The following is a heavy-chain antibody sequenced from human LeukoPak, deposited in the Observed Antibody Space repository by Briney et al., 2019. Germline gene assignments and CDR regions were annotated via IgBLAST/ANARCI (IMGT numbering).Heavy chain of an antibody. V-gene: IGHV5-51*01. Sequence: GESLKISCKGSGYSFTSYWIGWVRQMPGKGLEWMGIIYPGDSDTRYSPSFQGQVTISADKSISTAYLQWSGLKASDTAMYYCARQRPRGYSYGYFKYWGQGTLVTVSS. CDR3: ARQRPRGYSYGYFKY. CDR1: GYSFTSYW. CDR2: IYPGDSDT. D-gene: IGHD5-18*01. J-gene: IGHJ4*02.